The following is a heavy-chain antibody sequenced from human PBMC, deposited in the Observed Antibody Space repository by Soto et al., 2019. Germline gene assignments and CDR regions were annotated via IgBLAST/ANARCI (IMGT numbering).Heavy chain of an antibody. Sequence: PGGSLSLSCAASGFTFSSYTMTWVRQAPGKGLEWVSGINSGGRTYYADSVKGRFTISRDDSKNTLYLQIISLRAEDTAVYYCAKDLRPDGVWDFDYWGQGTLVTVSS. D-gene: IGHD4-17*01. V-gene: IGHV3-23*01. J-gene: IGHJ4*02. CDR2: INSGGRT. CDR3: AKDLRPDGVWDFDY. CDR1: GFTFSSYT.